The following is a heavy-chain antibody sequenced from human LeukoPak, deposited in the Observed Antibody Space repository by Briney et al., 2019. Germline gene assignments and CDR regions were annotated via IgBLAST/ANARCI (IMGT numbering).Heavy chain of an antibody. CDR3: ARVSITMVRGVISYYYYYYGMDV. D-gene: IGHD3-10*01. V-gene: IGHV4-30-2*05. Sequence: YNPSLKSRVTISVDTSKNQFSLKLSSVTAADTAVYYCARVSITMVRGVISYYYYYYGMDVWGQGXTV. J-gene: IGHJ6*02.